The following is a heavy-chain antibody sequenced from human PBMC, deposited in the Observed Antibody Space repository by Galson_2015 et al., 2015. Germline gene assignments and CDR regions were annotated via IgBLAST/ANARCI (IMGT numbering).Heavy chain of an antibody. CDR3: AKALRWLQFDHYFDY. D-gene: IGHD5-24*01. CDR1: GFTFSSYG. V-gene: IGHV3-30*18. J-gene: IGHJ4*02. Sequence: SLRLSCAASGFTFSSYGMHWVRQARGKGLEWVAVISYDGSNKYYADSVKGRFTISRDNSKNTLYLQMNSLRAEDTAVYYCAKALRWLQFDHYFDYWGQGTLVTVSS. CDR2: ISYDGSNK.